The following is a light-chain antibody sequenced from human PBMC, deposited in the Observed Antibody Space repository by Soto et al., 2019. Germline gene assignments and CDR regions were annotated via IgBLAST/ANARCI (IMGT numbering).Light chain of an antibody. CDR3: QQRSNWPGT. CDR2: GAS. Sequence: EIVLTQSPAALSLSPGERATLSCRASQSVSSDLAWYQQKPGQAPRLLIYGASNRATGIPARFSGSGSGTDFTLTISSLEPEDFAVYYCQQRSNWPGTFGQGTKVDIK. CDR1: QSVSSD. J-gene: IGKJ1*01. V-gene: IGKV3-11*01.